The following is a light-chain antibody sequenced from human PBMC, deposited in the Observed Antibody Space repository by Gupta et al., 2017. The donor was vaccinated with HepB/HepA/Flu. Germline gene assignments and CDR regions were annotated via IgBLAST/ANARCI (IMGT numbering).Light chain of an antibody. Sequence: DIQMTQAPSTLSASVGDRVTSTCRASQSISNWLAWYQQKPGKAPKLLIYRASNLESGVPSRFSCSGSGTEFTLTISSLQPDDFATYYCQQYQSYWTFGQGTKVEIK. CDR2: RAS. CDR3: QQYQSYWT. V-gene: IGKV1-5*03. J-gene: IGKJ1*01. CDR1: QSISNW.